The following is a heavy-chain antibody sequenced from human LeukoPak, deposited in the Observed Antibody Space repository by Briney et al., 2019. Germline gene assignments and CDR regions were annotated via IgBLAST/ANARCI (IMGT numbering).Heavy chain of an antibody. CDR1: GYTFTGYY. D-gene: IGHD2-2*01. J-gene: IGHJ4*02. CDR3: ARGYCSSTSCYGVTPFDY. Sequence: GASVKVSCKASGYTFTGYYMHWVRQAPRQGLEWMGWINPNSGGTNYAQKFQGWVTMTRDTSISTAYMELSRPRSDDTAVYYCARGYCSSTSCYGVTPFDYWGQGTLSPSPQ. V-gene: IGHV1-2*04. CDR2: INPNSGGT.